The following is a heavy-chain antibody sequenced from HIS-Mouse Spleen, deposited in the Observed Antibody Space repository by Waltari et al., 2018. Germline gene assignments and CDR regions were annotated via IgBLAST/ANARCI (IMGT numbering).Heavy chain of an antibody. CDR2: IRAYTVNT. J-gene: IGHJ6*02. D-gene: IGHD2-2*01. Sequence: QVQLVQSGAEVKKHGASVKVSCKASGYTFTSSGISWVRQARGQGLEWMGWIRAYTVNTNYAQKLQGRVTMTTDTSTSTAYMELRSLRSDDTAVYYCARHGSSTTDYYYYYGMDVWGQGTTVTVSS. V-gene: IGHV1-18*01. CDR1: GYTFTSSG. CDR3: ARHGSSTTDYYYYYGMDV.